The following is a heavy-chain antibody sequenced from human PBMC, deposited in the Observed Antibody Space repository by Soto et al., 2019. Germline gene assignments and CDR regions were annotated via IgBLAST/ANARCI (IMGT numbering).Heavy chain of an antibody. Sequence: GSSVKASCKASGRTFSSYSISWVRQAPGQGLEWMGGIIPIFGTGKYAQKLQGRVTITADESTSTAYMELSSVRYEDTAVYYRARDDYGSSGCPNWLDPCGKRSLGTVCS. V-gene: IGHV1-69*13. D-gene: IGHD3-22*01. J-gene: IGHJ5*02. CDR3: ARDDYGSSGCPNWLDP. CDR2: IIPIFGTG. CDR1: GRTFSSYS.